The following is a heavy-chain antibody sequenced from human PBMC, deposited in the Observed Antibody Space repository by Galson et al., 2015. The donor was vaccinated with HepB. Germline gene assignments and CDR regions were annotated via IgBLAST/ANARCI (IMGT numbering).Heavy chain of an antibody. CDR3: ARSAAYCGGDCYKPSFDY. CDR2: IDPSDSYT. D-gene: IGHD2-21*02. CDR1: GYSFTSYW. J-gene: IGHJ4*02. Sequence: QSGAEVKKPGESLRISCKGSGYSFTSYWISWVRQMPGKGLEWMGRIDPSDSYTNYSPSFQGHVTISADKSISTAYLQWSSLKASDTAMYYCARSAAYCGGDCYKPSFDYWGQGTLVTVSS. V-gene: IGHV5-10-1*01.